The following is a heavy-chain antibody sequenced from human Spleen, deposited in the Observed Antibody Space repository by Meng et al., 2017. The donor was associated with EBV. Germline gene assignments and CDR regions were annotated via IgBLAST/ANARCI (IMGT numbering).Heavy chain of an antibody. J-gene: IGHJ4*01. Sequence: VRLVQSGPEVKQPGATVKISCKVSGRVFTDYYIHWVQQAPGKGLEWLGWINGGDGHTKYSRKFQGRVTITRDTSATTAYLYLSSLTSEDTGVYYRARWGSPVAGLDYWGHGTLVTVSS. CDR1: GRVFTDYY. CDR3: ARWGSPVAGLDY. CDR2: INGGDGHT. V-gene: IGHV1-3*01. D-gene: IGHD6-19*01.